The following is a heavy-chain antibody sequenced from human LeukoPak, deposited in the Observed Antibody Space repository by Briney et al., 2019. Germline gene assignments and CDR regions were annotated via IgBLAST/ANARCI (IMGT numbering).Heavy chain of an antibody. Sequence: SGGSLRLSCAASRFTLSTYWMSWVRQAPGKGLEWVAHIKQDGSQEYYVDSVKGRFTISRDSAKNSLYLQMNSLRAEDTAVYYCARGPLIAAAGTWWGQGTLVTVSS. CDR2: IKQDGSQE. CDR1: RFTLSTYW. D-gene: IGHD6-13*01. V-gene: IGHV3-7*03. J-gene: IGHJ4*02. CDR3: ARGPLIAAAGTW.